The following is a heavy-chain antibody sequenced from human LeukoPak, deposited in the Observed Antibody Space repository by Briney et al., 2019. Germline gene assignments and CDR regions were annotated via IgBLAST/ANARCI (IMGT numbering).Heavy chain of an antibody. D-gene: IGHD5-12*01. CDR1: GGSISSSYYY. CDR3: ARGLRLYSGYDFLRY. V-gene: IGHV4-39*07. J-gene: IGHJ4*02. Sequence: SETLSLTCTVSGGSISSSYYYWGWIRQPPGKGLEWIGTIYYSGSTYYNPSLKSRVTISVDTSKNQSSLKLSSVTAADTAVYYCARGLRLYSGYDFLRYWGQGTLVTVSS. CDR2: IYYSGST.